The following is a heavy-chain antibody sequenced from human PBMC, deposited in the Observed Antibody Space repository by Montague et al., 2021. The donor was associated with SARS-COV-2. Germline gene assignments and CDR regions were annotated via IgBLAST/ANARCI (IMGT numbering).Heavy chain of an antibody. D-gene: IGHD5-18*01. CDR3: ARHDHTDFGNPNWFDP. Sequence: SETLSLTCTVSGDSINSDTAFWGWVRQSPGKGLEWNGSMVYSGRNFYNGALRSRLTISVDTSKNQFSLELRAVTAADTGLYYCARHDHTDFGNPNWFDPWGQGTLVTVSS. CDR1: GDSINSDTAF. V-gene: IGHV4-39*01. CDR2: MVYSGRN. J-gene: IGHJ5*02.